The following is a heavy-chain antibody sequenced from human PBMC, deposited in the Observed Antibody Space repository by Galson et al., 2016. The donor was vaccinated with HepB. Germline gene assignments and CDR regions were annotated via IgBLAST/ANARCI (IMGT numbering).Heavy chain of an antibody. Sequence: SVKVSCKASGGTFSSSAINWVRQAPGQGLEWMGRIIPMVAIANYAQKFQGRVTITADKSTATAYMDLSSLRSEDTAIYYCARDTGQWLESGFGYFYLLDVWGQGTTVTVSS. CDR3: ARDTGQWLESGFGYFYLLDV. J-gene: IGHJ6*02. CDR2: IIPMVAIA. D-gene: IGHD6-19*01. V-gene: IGHV1-69*04. CDR1: GGTFSSSA.